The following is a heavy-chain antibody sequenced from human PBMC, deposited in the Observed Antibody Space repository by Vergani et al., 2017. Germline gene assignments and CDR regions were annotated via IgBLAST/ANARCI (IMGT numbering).Heavy chain of an antibody. CDR2: INPSGGGT. V-gene: IGHV1-46*01. CDR3: ARDRVAYSGFYYGMDV. CDR1: GYTFSSYY. J-gene: IGHJ6*02. Sequence: QVQLVQSGAEVKKPGASVKVSCKASGYTFSSYYVHWVRQAPGQGLEWMGRINPSGGGTTYAQKFQGRVTMTRDTSTRTVYMELSSLRSDDTAVYYCARDRVAYSGFYYGMDVWGQGP. D-gene: IGHD3-10*01.